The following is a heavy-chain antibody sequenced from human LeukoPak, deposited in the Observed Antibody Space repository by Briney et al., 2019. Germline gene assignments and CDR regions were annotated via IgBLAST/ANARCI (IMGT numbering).Heavy chain of an antibody. CDR3: ARDQIEADYDSYYMDV. J-gene: IGHJ6*03. V-gene: IGHV3-21*01. Sequence: GGSLRLSCAASGFTFSSYSMNWVRQAPGKGLEWVSSISSSSSYIYYADSVKGRFTISRDNAKNSLYLQMNSLRAEDTAVYYCARDQIEADYDSYYMDVWGKGTTVTVSS. CDR2: ISSSSSYI. D-gene: IGHD3-3*01. CDR1: GFTFSSYS.